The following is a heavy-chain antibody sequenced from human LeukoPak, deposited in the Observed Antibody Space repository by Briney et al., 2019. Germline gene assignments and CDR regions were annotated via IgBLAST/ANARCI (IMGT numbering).Heavy chain of an antibody. D-gene: IGHD6-13*01. CDR3: ARRMSTSWASDY. CDR1: GFTVGLSY. J-gene: IGHJ4*02. Sequence: GGSLRLSCAASGFTVGLSYTNWFRQAPGRGLEWVSFIYSGGGTYYAESVKGRFTISREHSKYTLFLQMSSLKAEDTAVDYCARRMSTSWASDYWGQGTLVTVSS. CDR2: IYSGGGT. V-gene: IGHV3-53*01.